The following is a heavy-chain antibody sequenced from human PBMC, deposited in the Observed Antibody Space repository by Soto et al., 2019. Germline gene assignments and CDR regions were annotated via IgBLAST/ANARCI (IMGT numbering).Heavy chain of an antibody. CDR2: ISYDGSNK. CDR1: GFTFSSYA. CDR3: ARETVVTARTPVWDY. D-gene: IGHD2-21*02. Sequence: QVQLVESGGGVVQPGRSLRLSCAASGFTFSSYAMHWVRQAPGKGLEWVAVISYDGSNKYYAASVKGRFTISRDNSKNTLYLQMSSLRAEATAVYYCARETVVTARTPVWDYWGQGTLVTVSS. J-gene: IGHJ4*02. V-gene: IGHV3-30-3*01.